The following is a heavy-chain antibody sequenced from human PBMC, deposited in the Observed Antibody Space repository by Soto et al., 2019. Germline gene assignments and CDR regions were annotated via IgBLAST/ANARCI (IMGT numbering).Heavy chain of an antibody. CDR2: ISYDGSNK. Sequence: GGSLRLSCAASGFTFSSYAMQWVRQAPGKGLEWVAVISYDGSNKYYADSVKGRFTISRDNSKNTLYLQMNSLRAEDTAVYYCARAVAGFDDYWGQGTLVTVSS. J-gene: IGHJ4*02. V-gene: IGHV3-30-3*01. CDR1: GFTFSSYA. D-gene: IGHD6-19*01. CDR3: ARAVAGFDDY.